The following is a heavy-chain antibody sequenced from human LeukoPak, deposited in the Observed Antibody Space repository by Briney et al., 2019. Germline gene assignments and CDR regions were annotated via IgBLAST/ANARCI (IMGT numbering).Heavy chain of an antibody. CDR1: GFTFSSYA. CDR2: IRGGGGST. J-gene: IGHJ4*02. CDR3: AKSTENHYYDSSGYYWGLGY. V-gene: IGHV3-23*01. D-gene: IGHD3-22*01. Sequence: GGSLRLSCAASGFTFSSYAMSWVRQAPGKGLEWVSAIRGGGGSTYYADSVKGRFTISRDNSKNTLYLQMNSLRAEDTAVYYCAKSTENHYYDSSGYYWGLGYWGQGTLVSVSS.